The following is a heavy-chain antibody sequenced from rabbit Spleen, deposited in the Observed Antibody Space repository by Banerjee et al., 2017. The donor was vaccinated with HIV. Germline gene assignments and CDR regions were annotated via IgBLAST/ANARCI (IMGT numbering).Heavy chain of an antibody. CDR3: ARDLVAVIGWNFNL. CDR1: GFSFSSNW. CDR2: INIVTGKS. J-gene: IGHJ4*01. Sequence: QEQLMESGGGLVQPGGSLKLSCKASGFSFSSNWICWVRQAPGKGLEWIACINIVTGKSVYASWAKGRFIMSRTSSTTVTLQMTSLTAADTATYFCARDLVAVIGWNFNLWGQGTLVTVS. D-gene: IGHD1-1*01. V-gene: IGHV1S45*01.